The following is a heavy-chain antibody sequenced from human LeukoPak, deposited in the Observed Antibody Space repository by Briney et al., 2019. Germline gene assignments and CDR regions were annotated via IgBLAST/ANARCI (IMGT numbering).Heavy chain of an antibody. CDR2: IYDSGST. V-gene: IGHV4-59*08. Sequence: SETLSPTCTVPGGSISSYYWSWIRQPPGKGLEWIGYIYDSGSTNYNPSLKSRVTISLDTSKKQFSLKLTSVTATDTAVFYCARHYYGSGSSPMDVWGQGTTVTVSS. CDR3: ARHYYGSGSSPMDV. CDR1: GGSISSYY. J-gene: IGHJ6*02. D-gene: IGHD3-10*01.